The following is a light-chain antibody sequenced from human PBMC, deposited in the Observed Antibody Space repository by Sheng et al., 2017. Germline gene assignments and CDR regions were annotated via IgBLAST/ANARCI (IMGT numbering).Light chain of an antibody. CDR2: GAS. Sequence: EIVLTQSPGTLSLSPGERVTLSCRASQSVMRSYLAWYQQKPGQAPRLLIYGASSRATGIPDRFSGSGSGTDFSLIISRLEPEDFAVYYCQQYGTSPETFGPGTKVDIK. CDR1: QSVMRSY. V-gene: IGKV3-20*01. J-gene: IGKJ3*01. CDR3: QQYGTSPET.